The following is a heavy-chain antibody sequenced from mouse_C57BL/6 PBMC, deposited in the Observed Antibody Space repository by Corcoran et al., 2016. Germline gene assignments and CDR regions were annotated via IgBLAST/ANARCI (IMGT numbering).Heavy chain of an antibody. CDR1: GYTFPSYD. J-gene: IGHJ3*01. V-gene: IGHV1-85*01. D-gene: IGHD2-3*01. CDR2: IYPRDGST. Sequence: QGHLQQSGPELVQPGASVRLSGKAAGYTFPSYDINKVKHRPGQGLEWIGWIYPRDGSTKYNEKFKGKATLTVDTSSSTAYMELHSLTSEDSAVYFCARSGDDGYYWFAYWGQGTLVTVSA. CDR3: ARSGDDGYYWFAY.